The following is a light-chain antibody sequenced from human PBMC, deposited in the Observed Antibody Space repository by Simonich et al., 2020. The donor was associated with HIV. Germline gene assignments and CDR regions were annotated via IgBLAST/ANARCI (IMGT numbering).Light chain of an antibody. V-gene: IGLV2-11*01. Sequence: QSALTQPRPVSGSPGQSVTISCTGTSRDVGGYNYVSWYQQHPGKAPKLMIYDVSKRPAGVPGRFSGSKSGNTASLTISGLQAEDEADYYCCSYAGSFVVFGGGTKLTVL. J-gene: IGLJ2*01. CDR3: CSYAGSFVV. CDR2: DVS. CDR1: SRDVGGYNY.